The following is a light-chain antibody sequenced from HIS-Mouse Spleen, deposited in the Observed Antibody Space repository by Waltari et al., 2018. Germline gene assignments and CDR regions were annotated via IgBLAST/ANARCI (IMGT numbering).Light chain of an antibody. J-gene: IGLJ2*01. CDR1: NTGSKN. CDR2: RDS. CDR3: QVWDSSTVV. V-gene: IGLV3-9*01. Sequence: SYELTQPLSVSVALGQTARITCGGNNTGSKNVHWYQQKPGQAPVLVIYRDSNRPSGIAERFSGSNSGNAATLTISRAQAGDEADYYCQVWDSSTVVFGGGTKLTVL.